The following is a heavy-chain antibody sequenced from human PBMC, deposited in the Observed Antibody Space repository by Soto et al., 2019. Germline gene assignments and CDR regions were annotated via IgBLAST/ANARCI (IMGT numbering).Heavy chain of an antibody. CDR2: LYDVFGS. D-gene: IGHD1-1*01. Sequence: DVQLVESGGGLIQPGESLRLSCAAFGLTVSGTKYVAWGRQAPGKGLEWVSALYDVFGSFYADSVKGRFTTSSDRSKSTVYLQMNDLRPDDTAVYYCASWHEREHAYDVWGQGTTVIVSS. CDR3: ASWHEREHAYDV. J-gene: IGHJ3*01. V-gene: IGHV3-53*01. CDR1: GLTVSGTKY.